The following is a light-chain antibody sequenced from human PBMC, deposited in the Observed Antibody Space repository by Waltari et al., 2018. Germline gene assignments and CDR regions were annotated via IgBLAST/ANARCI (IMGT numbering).Light chain of an antibody. J-gene: IGKJ2*01. CDR2: WES. V-gene: IGKV4-1*01. CDR3: QQCYTFPYT. CDR1: QSLVFSSNNKNY. Sequence: DIVLTQSPDSLAVSLGERTTINCKSSQSLVFSSNNKNYLCWYQQKPGQPPKLVITWESIRESWVPDRFSGSGSGTYFTLAISSLQTEDVAVYYCQQCYTFPYTFGQGTKLEIK.